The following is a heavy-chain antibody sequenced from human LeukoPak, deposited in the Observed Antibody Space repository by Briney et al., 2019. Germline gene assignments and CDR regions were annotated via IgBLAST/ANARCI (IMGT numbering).Heavy chain of an antibody. Sequence: PSETLSLTCTVSGGSISSYYWSWIRQPPGKGLEWIGYIYYSGSTNYNPSLKSRVTISVDTSKNQFSLKLSSVTAADTAVYYCASTFIAAASPSFDYWGQGTLVTVSS. CDR1: GGSISSYY. D-gene: IGHD6-13*01. CDR3: ASTFIAAASPSFDY. J-gene: IGHJ4*02. CDR2: IYYSGST. V-gene: IGHV4-59*08.